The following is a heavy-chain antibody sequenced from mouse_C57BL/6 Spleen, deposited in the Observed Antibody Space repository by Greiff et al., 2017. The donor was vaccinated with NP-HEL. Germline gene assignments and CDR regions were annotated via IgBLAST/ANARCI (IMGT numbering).Heavy chain of an antibody. J-gene: IGHJ4*01. Sequence: DVQLQESGPELVKPGDSVKISCKASGYSFTGYFMNWVMQSHGKSLEWIGRINPYNGDTFYNQKFKGKATLTVDKSSSTAHMELRSLTSEDSAVYYCARSDYGSSSMDYWGQGTSVTVSS. CDR2: INPYNGDT. CDR1: GYSFTGYF. V-gene: IGHV1-20*01. CDR3: ARSDYGSSSMDY. D-gene: IGHD1-1*01.